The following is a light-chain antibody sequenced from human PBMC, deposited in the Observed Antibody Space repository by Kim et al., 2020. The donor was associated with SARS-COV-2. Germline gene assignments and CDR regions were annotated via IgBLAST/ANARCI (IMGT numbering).Light chain of an antibody. Sequence: IVLTQSPSTLSASPGERVTITCRASQSISSNLAWYHQRPGQAPRLLIYGASTRATGIPARFSGSGSGTEFTLTISSLQSEDFAVYYCQQDNNWPLSFGQGTKLEI. CDR3: QQDNNWPLS. CDR1: QSISSN. V-gene: IGKV3-15*01. CDR2: GAS. J-gene: IGKJ2*01.